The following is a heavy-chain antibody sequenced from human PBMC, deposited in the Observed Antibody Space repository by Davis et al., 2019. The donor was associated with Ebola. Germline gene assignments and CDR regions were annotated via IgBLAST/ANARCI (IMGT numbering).Heavy chain of an antibody. CDR1: GVSIIDHY. Sequence: PSETLSLPCTVPGVSIIDHYWSCIRQSPGKGLEWIGYIDYRGRSTYKPSLRSRITMSVDTSKNQFSLKLKSITAADTAVYYCARGGSPAMFKGVDEWGQGTLVTVAS. J-gene: IGHJ4*02. D-gene: IGHD2-2*01. V-gene: IGHV4-59*11. CDR3: ARGGSPAMFKGVDE. CDR2: IDYRGRS.